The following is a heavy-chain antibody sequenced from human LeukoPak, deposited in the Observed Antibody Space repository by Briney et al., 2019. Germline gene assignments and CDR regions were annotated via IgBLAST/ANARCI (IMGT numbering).Heavy chain of an antibody. CDR2: ISSSSSTI. V-gene: IGHV3-48*04. Sequence: GGSLRLSCAASGFTFSSYSMNWVRQAPGKGLEWVSYISSSSSTIYYADSVKGRFTISRDNAKNSLYLQMNSLRAEDTAVYYCARVGAYAAVNCWGQGTLVTVSS. CDR1: GFTFSSYS. J-gene: IGHJ4*02. D-gene: IGHD3-16*01. CDR3: ARVGAYAAVNC.